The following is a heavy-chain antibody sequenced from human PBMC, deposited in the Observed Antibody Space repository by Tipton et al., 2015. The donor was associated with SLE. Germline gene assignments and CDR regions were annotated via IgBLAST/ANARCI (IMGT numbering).Heavy chain of an antibody. V-gene: IGHV1-2*06. CDR3: AKDGEMAKINRY. J-gene: IGHJ4*02. CDR2: ISPNSGVT. Sequence: QLVQSGAEVKKPGASVKVSCKASGYTFTGYYIHWVRQAPGQGLEWTGRISPNSGVTNYAQKFQGRVTMTRDTSIRTAYMELTSLRSDDTAVYYWAKDGEMAKINRYGGGETLVSVPA. D-gene: IGHD5-24*01. CDR1: GYTFTGYY.